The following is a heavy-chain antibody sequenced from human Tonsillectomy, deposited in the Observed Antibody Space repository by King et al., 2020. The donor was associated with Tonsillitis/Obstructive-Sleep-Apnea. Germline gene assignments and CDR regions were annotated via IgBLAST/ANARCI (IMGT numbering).Heavy chain of an antibody. CDR1: GYTFTSYG. J-gene: IGHJ3*02. V-gene: IGHV1-18*01. Sequence: VQLVQSGAEVKKPGASVKVSCKASGYTFTSYGISWVRQAPGQGLEWMGWISAYNGNTNYAQKLQGRVTMTTETSTSTAYMELRSLRSDDTAVYYCAREGRHYDFWSGSAFDIWGQGTMVTVSS. CDR2: ISAYNGNT. CDR3: AREGRHYDFWSGSAFDI. D-gene: IGHD3-3*01.